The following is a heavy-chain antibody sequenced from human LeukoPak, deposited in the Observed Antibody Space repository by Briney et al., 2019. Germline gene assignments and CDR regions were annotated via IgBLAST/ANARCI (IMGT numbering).Heavy chain of an antibody. D-gene: IGHD5-12*01. CDR1: GXTFSSYW. CDR3: VRDSPGYGAYDFD. V-gene: IGHV3-7*01. CDR2: IKEDGSAK. J-gene: IGHJ4*02. Sequence: PGGSLRLSCAASGXTFSSYWMSWVRQAPGKGLEWVANIKEDGSAKYYVDSVKGRFTISRDNAKNSLYLQMNNLSAEDTAVYYCVRDSPGYGAYDFDWGQGTLVTVSS.